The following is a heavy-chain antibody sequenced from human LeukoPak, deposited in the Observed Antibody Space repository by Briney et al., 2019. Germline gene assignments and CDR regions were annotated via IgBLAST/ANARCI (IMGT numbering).Heavy chain of an antibody. CDR3: ARDPLGYCSGGSCYGYYYYGMDV. CDR2: INPNSGGT. V-gene: IGHV1-2*02. D-gene: IGHD2-15*01. CDR1: GYTFTGYY. J-gene: IGHJ6*02. Sequence: ASVKVSCKASGYTFTGYYMHWVRQAPGQGLEWMGWINPNSGGTNYARKFQGRVTMTRDTSISTAYMELSRLRSDDTAVYYCARDPLGYCSGGSCYGYYYYGMDVWGQGTTVTVSS.